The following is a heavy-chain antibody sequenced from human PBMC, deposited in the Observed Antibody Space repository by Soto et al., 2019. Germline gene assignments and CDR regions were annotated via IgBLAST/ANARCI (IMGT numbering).Heavy chain of an antibody. CDR2: VSGSGDST. CDR3: AKDHAGTEFR. V-gene: IGHV3-23*01. CDR1: GFTFSSYA. J-gene: IGHJ4*02. D-gene: IGHD1-1*01. Sequence: PGGSLRLSCAASGFTFSSYAMSWVRQAPGQGLEWVSAVSGSGDSTFYADSVKGRFTISRDNSKNTLYLQMNSLRAEDTAVYYCAKDHAGTEFRWGQGTLVTVSS.